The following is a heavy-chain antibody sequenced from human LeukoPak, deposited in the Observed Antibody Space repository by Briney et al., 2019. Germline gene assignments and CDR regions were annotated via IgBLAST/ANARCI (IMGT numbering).Heavy chain of an antibody. D-gene: IGHD3-10*01. CDR3: TKAPRWEYGSGSRIYYFYMDV. CDR1: GFTFSSYA. J-gene: IGHJ6*03. Sequence: GGSLRLSCAASGFTFSSYAMSWVRQAPGKGLEWVSAISGSGGSTYYADSVKGRFTISRDNSKNTLYLQMNSLRAEDTAVYYFTKAPRWEYGSGSRIYYFYMDVWGKGTTVTVSS. CDR2: ISGSGGST. V-gene: IGHV3-23*01.